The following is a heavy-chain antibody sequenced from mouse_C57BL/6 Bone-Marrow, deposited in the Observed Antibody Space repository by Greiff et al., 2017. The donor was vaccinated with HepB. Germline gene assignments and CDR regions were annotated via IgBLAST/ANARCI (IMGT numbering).Heavy chain of an antibody. D-gene: IGHD1-1*01. V-gene: IGHV1-52*01. Sequence: VKLQQPGAELVRPGSSVKLSCKASGYTFTSYWMHWVKQRPIQGLEWIGNIDPSDSETHYNHKFKDKATLTVDKSSSTAYMQLSSLTSEDSAVYYCARSLYYYGSSYVYYFDYWGQGTTLTVSS. CDR3: ARSLYYYGSSYVYYFDY. J-gene: IGHJ2*01. CDR1: GYTFTSYW. CDR2: IDPSDSET.